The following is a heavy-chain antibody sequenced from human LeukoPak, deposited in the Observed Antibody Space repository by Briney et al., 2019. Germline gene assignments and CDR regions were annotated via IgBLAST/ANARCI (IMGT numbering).Heavy chain of an antibody. D-gene: IGHD1-26*01. CDR2: ISYDGSNK. CDR1: GFTFSSYA. Sequence: PGGSLRLSCAASGFTFSSYAMHWVRQAPGKGLEWVAVISYDGSNKYYADSVKGRFTISRDSSKNTLFLHMNTLRAEDTAIYYCAKDRTVGASYWYFGLWGRGTLVTVSS. V-gene: IGHV3-30-3*02. CDR3: AKDRTVGASYWYFGL. J-gene: IGHJ2*01.